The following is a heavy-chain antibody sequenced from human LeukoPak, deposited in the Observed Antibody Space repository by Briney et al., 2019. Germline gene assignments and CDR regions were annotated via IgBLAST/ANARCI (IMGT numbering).Heavy chain of an antibody. D-gene: IGHD6-19*01. CDR1: GGSISSYY. Sequence: SEILSLTCTVSGGSISSYYWSWIRQPPGKGLEWIGYIYYSGSTNYNPSLKSRVTISVDTSKNQFSLKLSSVTAADTAVYYCARVHSIAVANEWFDPWGQGTLVTVSS. V-gene: IGHV4-59*01. CDR3: ARVHSIAVANEWFDP. CDR2: IYYSGST. J-gene: IGHJ5*02.